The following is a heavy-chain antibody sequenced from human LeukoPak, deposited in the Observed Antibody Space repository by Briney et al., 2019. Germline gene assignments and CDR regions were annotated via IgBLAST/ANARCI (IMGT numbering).Heavy chain of an antibody. D-gene: IGHD6-19*01. J-gene: IGHJ4*02. Sequence: SETLSLTCTVSGGSISSYYWSWIRQPPGKGLEWIGYIYYSGSTNYNPSLKSRVTISVDTSKNQFSLKLSSVTAADTAVYYCASTYSSGWYGLFDYWGQGTLVTVPS. CDR3: ASTYSSGWYGLFDY. CDR1: GGSISSYY. CDR2: IYYSGST. V-gene: IGHV4-59*08.